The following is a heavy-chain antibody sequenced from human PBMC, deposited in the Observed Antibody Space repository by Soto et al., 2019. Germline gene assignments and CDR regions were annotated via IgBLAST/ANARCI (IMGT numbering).Heavy chain of an antibody. CDR1: GGSFSGYY. D-gene: IGHD2-15*01. CDR2: INHSGST. Sequence: SETLSLTCAVYGGSFSGYYWSWIRQPPGKGLEWIGEINHSGSTNYNPSLKSRVTISVDTSKNQFSLKLNSVTAADTAVYFCARSGYCCVNICYPARYTLYWCKAILVTVSS. CDR3: ARSGYCCVNICYPARYTLY. V-gene: IGHV4-34*01. J-gene: IGHJ4*02.